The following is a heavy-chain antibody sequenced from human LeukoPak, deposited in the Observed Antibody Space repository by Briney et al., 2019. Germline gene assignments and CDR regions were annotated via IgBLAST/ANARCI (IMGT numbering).Heavy chain of an antibody. J-gene: IGHJ4*02. CDR1: GFTFDDHD. D-gene: IGHD6-19*01. CDR3: TTEVVSGWYRSFDY. CDR2: INWNGGST. Sequence: GGSLRLSCVASGFTFDDHDMSWVRQAPGKGLEWVSNINWNGGSTGYADSVKGRFTISRDNAKNSLYLQMNSLKTEDTAVYYCTTEVVSGWYRSFDYWGQGTLVTVSS. V-gene: IGHV3-20*04.